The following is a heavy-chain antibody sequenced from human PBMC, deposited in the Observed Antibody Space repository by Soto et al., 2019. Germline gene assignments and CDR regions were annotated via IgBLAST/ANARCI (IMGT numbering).Heavy chain of an antibody. V-gene: IGHV1-8*01. CDR1: GYTFTSYD. D-gene: IGHD3-3*01. Sequence: ASVKVSCKASGYTFTSYDINWVRQATVQGLEWMGWMNPNSGNTGYAQKFQGRVTMTRNTSISTAYMELSSLRSEDTAVYYCARYQTPPGYYDFWSGYLRYYYYYYGMDVWGQGTTVTVS. CDR2: MNPNSGNT. J-gene: IGHJ6*02. CDR3: ARYQTPPGYYDFWSGYLRYYYYYYGMDV.